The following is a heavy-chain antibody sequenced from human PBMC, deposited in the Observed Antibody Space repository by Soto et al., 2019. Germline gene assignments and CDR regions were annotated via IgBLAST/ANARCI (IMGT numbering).Heavy chain of an antibody. V-gene: IGHV4-4*02. CDR3: ARDSGYSYGSNWFDP. CDR1: GGSISSSNW. Sequence: QVQLQESGPGLVKPSGTLSLTCAVSGGSISSSNWWSWVRQPPGKGLEWIGEIYHTGTTNYNTSVKSRVTILVDKSKNQFSLKLSSVTAADTAVYYCARDSGYSYGSNWFDPWGQGTLVTVSS. CDR2: IYHTGTT. D-gene: IGHD5-18*01. J-gene: IGHJ5*02.